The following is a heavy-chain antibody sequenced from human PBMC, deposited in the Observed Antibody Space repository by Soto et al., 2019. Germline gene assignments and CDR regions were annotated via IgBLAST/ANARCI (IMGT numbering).Heavy chain of an antibody. CDR1: GYTFTSYG. CDR2: INPYNGNT. V-gene: IGHV1-18*01. D-gene: IGHD3-16*01. J-gene: IGHJ5*01. CDR3: ARDWFGIDS. Sequence: QVQLVQSGAEVKKPGASVKVSCKASGYTFTSYGISWVRQAPGQGLEWMGWINPYNGNTNYAQKPQGRVTMTTATTTNTAYMELRSLRSDDTAVYSCARDWFGIDSWGQGTLVTVSS.